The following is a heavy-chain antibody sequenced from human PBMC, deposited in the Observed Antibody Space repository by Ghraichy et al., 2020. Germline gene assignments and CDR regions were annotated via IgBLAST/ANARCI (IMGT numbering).Heavy chain of an antibody. CDR2: IKQDESEK. D-gene: IGHD6-19*01. V-gene: IGHV3-7*01. CDR1: GFTFSTYW. J-gene: IGHJ4*02. CDR3: ATRLSSGWTWFDY. Sequence: GGSLRLSCAASGFTFSTYWMTWVRQAPGKGLEWVANIKQDESEKYYVDSVKGRFTISRDNTKNSLYLQMNSLRAEDTAVYYCATRLSSGWTWFDYWGQGTLVTVSS.